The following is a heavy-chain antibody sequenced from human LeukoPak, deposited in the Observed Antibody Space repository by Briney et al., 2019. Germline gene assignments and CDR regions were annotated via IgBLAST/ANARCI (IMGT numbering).Heavy chain of an antibody. J-gene: IGHJ4*02. D-gene: IGHD3-3*01. CDR3: ARGGSYYDFWSGYCTY. CDR2: ISSSSSTI. CDR1: GFSFSSYS. V-gene: IGHV3-48*01. Sequence: GGSLRLSCAAPGFSFSSYSMNWVRQAPGKGLEWVSYISSSSSTIYYADSVKGRFTISRDNAKNSLYLQMNSLRAEDTAVYYCARGGSYYDFWSGYCTYWGQGTLVTVSS.